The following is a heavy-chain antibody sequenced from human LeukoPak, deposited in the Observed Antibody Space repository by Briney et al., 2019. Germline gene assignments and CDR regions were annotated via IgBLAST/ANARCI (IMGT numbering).Heavy chain of an antibody. CDR1: GYTFTGYY. CDR3: ARDFPARDWFFDL. V-gene: IGHV7-4-1*02. Sequence: ASVKVSCKASGYTFTGYYIHWVRQAPGQGLEYMGWINANTGNPTYAQGFTGRFVFSLDTSVSTAYLQISSLKAEDTAVYYCARDFPARDWFFDLWGRGTLVTVSS. CDR2: INANTGNP. J-gene: IGHJ2*01.